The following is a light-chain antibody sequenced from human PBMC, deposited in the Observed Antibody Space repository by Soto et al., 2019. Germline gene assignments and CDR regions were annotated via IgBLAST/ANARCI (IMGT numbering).Light chain of an antibody. CDR3: QQYGNLWT. CDR1: QSINNY. J-gene: IGKJ1*01. V-gene: IGKV1-5*03. CDR2: KAS. Sequence: DIPLTQSPSTLSASVGDRVTISCRASQSINNYLAWYQQKPGKAPKLLIYKASTLESGVPSTFSGSGSGTEFSLTISSLQPDDFATYYCQQYGNLWTFGQGTKVEIK.